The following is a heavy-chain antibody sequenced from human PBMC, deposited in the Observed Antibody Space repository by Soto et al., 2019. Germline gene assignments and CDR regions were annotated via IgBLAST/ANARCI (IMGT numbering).Heavy chain of an antibody. CDR3: ARALGSGYDPGDY. J-gene: IGHJ4*02. CDR2: IIPMFGTP. CDR1: GGTFTSDV. D-gene: IGHD5-12*01. V-gene: IGHV1-69*12. Sequence: QVQLVQSGAEVRQPGSSVKVSCKAAGGTFTSDVFNWVRQAPGQGLEWMGGIIPMFGTPSYAQKLKGRVTITADESTRTASMALISLRAEDTAIFYCARALGSGYDPGDYWGQGTLVPVSS.